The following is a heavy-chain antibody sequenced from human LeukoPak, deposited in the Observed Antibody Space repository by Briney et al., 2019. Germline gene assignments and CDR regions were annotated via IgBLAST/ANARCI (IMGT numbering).Heavy chain of an antibody. CDR1: GYXFTGYY. D-gene: IGHD6-13*01. J-gene: IGHJ4*02. Sequence: ASVKVSCTASGYXFTGYYMHWVRQAPGQGLEWLGWIHSNSGGTNYAQKFQGRFTLARDTSISTAYMELSSLTSDDSAVYFCASISSSWYYFEYWGQGTLVTVSS. CDR3: ASISSSWYYFEY. CDR2: IHSNSGGT. V-gene: IGHV1-2*02.